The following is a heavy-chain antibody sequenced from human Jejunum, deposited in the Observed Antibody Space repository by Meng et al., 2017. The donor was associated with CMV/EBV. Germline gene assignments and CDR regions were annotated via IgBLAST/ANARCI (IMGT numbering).Heavy chain of an antibody. CDR2: TRYDGINK. Sequence: FTCGSYAMHWVRQAPGKGLEWVAFTRYDGINKYHADSVKGRFTISKDFSKNTLYLQMNSLRVEDTAVYYCAKDRGSGGNGYGMDVWGQGTTVTVS. D-gene: IGHD2-15*01. CDR1: FTCGSYA. V-gene: IGHV3-30*02. J-gene: IGHJ6*02. CDR3: AKDRGSGGNGYGMDV.